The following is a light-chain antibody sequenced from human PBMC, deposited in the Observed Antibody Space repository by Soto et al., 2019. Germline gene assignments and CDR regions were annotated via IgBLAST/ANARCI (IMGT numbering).Light chain of an antibody. J-gene: IGKJ1*01. CDR2: RAY. Sequence: EIVLTQSPGTLSLSPGERGTLSCRASQSVSSRYLAWYQQKPGQAPRLLINRAYTRATVIPDRFSGSGSGPDFTLPIDRLEPEDSAVYYCQYYVRSSWTFGQGTRVEIK. CDR1: QSVSSRY. V-gene: IGKV3-20*01. CDR3: QYYVRSSWT.